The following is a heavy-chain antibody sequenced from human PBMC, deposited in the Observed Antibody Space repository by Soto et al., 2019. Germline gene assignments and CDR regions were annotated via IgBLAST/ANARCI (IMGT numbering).Heavy chain of an antibody. D-gene: IGHD1-7*01. Sequence: QVQLVQSGAEVKKPGASVKVSCKASGYTFTSYGISWVRQAPGQGLEWMGWISAYNGNTNYAQKLQGRVTMTTDTSKSTTYMEVGSLRSDDKAVYLCARGGARTSWAGVLAPDHWGQGTLVTVSS. J-gene: IGHJ4*02. CDR1: GYTFTSYG. CDR2: ISAYNGNT. CDR3: ARGGARTSWAGVLAPDH. V-gene: IGHV1-18*01.